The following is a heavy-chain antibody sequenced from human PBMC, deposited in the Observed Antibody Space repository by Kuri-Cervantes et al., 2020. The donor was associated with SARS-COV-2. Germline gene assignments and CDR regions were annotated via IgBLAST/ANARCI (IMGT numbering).Heavy chain of an antibody. CDR3: AKDYYGNWFDP. D-gene: IGHD3-22*01. V-gene: IGHV3-15*01. Sequence: GESLKISCAASGFTFSNAWMSWVRQAPGKGLEWVGRIKSKTDGGTTDYAAPVKGRFTISRDDSKNTLYLQMNSLKTEDTAVYYCAKDYYGNWFDPWGQGTLVTVSS. CDR1: GFTFSNAW. J-gene: IGHJ5*02. CDR2: IKSKTDGGTT.